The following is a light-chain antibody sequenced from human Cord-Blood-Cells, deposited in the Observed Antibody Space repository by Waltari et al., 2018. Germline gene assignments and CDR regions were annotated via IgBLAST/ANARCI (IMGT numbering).Light chain of an antibody. V-gene: IGKV3-20*01. Sequence: EIVLTQSPGTLSLSPGERATLSCRASQSVSSSYLAWYQHKPGQAPRLLIYGASSRATGIPDRCSGSGSGTDFTLTISRLEPEDFAVYYCQQYGSSPPYTFGQGTKLEIK. CDR1: QSVSSSY. CDR3: QQYGSSPPYT. J-gene: IGKJ2*01. CDR2: GAS.